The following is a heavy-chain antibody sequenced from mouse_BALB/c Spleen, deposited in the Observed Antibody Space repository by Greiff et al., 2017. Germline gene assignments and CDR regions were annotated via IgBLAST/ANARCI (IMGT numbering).Heavy chain of an antibody. J-gene: IGHJ3*01. V-gene: IGHV2-9*02. CDR2: IWAGGST. CDR3: ARDYYGSSPWFAY. D-gene: IGHD1-1*01. Sequence: QVQLKASGPGLVAPSQSLSITCTVSGFSLTSYGVHWVRQPPGKGLEWLGVIWAGGSTNYNSALMSRLSISKDNSKSQVFLKMNSLQTDDTAMYYCARDYYGSSPWFAYWGQGTLVTVSA. CDR1: GFSLTSYG.